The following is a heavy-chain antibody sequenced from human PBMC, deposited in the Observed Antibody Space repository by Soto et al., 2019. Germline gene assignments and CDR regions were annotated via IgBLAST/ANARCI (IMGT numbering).Heavy chain of an antibody. CDR1: GFTFSSYA. J-gene: IGHJ3*02. V-gene: IGHV3-30-3*01. CDR3: ARGGVITMVRGVHAFDI. CDR2: ISYDGSNK. D-gene: IGHD3-10*01. Sequence: GGSLRLSCAASGFTFSSYAMHWVRQAPGKGLEWVAVISYDGSNKYYADSVKGRFTISRDNSKNTLYLQMNSLRAEDTAVYYCARGGVITMVRGVHAFDIWGQGTMVTVSS.